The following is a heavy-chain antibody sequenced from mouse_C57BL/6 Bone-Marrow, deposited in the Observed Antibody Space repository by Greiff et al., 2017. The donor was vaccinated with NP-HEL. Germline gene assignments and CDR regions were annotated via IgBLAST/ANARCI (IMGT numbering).Heavy chain of an antibody. CDR3: ARDPPGDY. CDR2: INYDGSST. V-gene: IGHV5-16*01. J-gene: IGHJ4*01. CDR1: GFTFSDYY. Sequence: LQQSEGGLVQPGSSMKLSCTASGFTFSDYYMAWVPQVPEKGLEWVANINYDGSSTYYLDSLKSRFIIARDNAKNILYLQMSSLKSEDTATYYCARDPPGDYWGQGTSVTVSS.